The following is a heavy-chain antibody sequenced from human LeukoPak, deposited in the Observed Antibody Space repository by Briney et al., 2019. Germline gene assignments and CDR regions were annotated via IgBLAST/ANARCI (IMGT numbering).Heavy chain of an antibody. J-gene: IGHJ4*02. D-gene: IGHD3-16*01. V-gene: IGHV4-31*03. CDR1: GGSISSGGYY. CDR3: ARGGGGAAREFDY. CDR2: IYYSGST. Sequence: SETLSLTCTVSGGSISSGGYYWSWIRQHPGKGLEWIGYIYYSGSTYYNPSLKSRVTISVDTSKNRFSLKLSSVTAADTAVYYCARGGGGAAREFDYWGQGTLVTVSS.